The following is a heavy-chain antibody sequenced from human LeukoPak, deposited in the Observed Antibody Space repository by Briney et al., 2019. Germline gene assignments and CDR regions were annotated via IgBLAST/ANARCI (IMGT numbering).Heavy chain of an antibody. V-gene: IGHV1-2*06. Sequence: GASVKVSCKASGDTFTVYYMHWVRQAPGQGLEWMGRINPDTGGTDYAQKFQGRVTMTRDTSITTAYMELSRLRSDDTAVYYCARAGRTDAFDIWGQGTMVTVSS. J-gene: IGHJ3*02. CDR2: INPDTGGT. CDR3: ARAGRTDAFDI. CDR1: GDTFTVYY.